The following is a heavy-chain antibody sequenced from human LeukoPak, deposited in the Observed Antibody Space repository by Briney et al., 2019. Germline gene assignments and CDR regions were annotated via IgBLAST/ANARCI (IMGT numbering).Heavy chain of an antibody. CDR3: ARDLWSSYSGYNWFDP. D-gene: IGHD1-26*01. J-gene: IGHJ5*02. CDR1: GFTFSSYA. Sequence: GGSLRLSCAASGFTFSSYAMSWVRQAPGKGLEWVSAISGSGGSTYYADSVKGRFTISRDNAKNTLYLQMNSLRAEDTAVYYCARDLWSSYSGYNWFDPWGQGTLVTVSS. CDR2: ISGSGGST. V-gene: IGHV3-23*01.